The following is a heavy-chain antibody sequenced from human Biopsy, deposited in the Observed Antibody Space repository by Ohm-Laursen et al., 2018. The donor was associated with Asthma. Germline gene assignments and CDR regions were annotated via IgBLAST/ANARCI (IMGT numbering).Heavy chain of an antibody. J-gene: IGHJ5*02. D-gene: IGHD3-22*01. Sequence: GSLRLPCTASGFAFNNSSMTWVRQAPGKGLEWVSSISASGVRTFYADSVKGRLTVSRDSSRNTLYLQLSTLRVEDTAVYFCAKITTDRQKANNWFDPWGQGTLVTVSS. CDR3: AKITTDRQKANNWFDP. CDR2: ISASGVRT. V-gene: IGHV3-23*01. CDR1: GFAFNNSS.